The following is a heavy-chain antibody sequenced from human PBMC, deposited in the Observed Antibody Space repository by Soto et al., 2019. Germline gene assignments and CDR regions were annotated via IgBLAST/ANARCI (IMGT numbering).Heavy chain of an antibody. J-gene: IGHJ4*02. V-gene: IGHV3-49*03. CDR2: VRSKAYGGTT. Sequence: GGSLRLSCTASGFTFGDYAMSWFRQAPGKGLEWVGFVRSKAYGGTTEYAASVKGRFTISRDDSKSIAYLQMNSLKTEDTAVYYCTRDQHPPDYDILTATKGYFDYWGQGTLVTVSS. CDR1: GFTFGDYA. D-gene: IGHD3-9*01. CDR3: TRDQHPPDYDILTATKGYFDY.